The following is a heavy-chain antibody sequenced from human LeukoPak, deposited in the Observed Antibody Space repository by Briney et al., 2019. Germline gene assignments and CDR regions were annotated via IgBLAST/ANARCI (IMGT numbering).Heavy chain of an antibody. CDR1: GYTFTSYD. J-gene: IGHJ4*02. CDR2: MNPNSGNT. D-gene: IGHD6-19*01. V-gene: IGHV1-8*01. CDR3: ARGKKGSGWYGGAVY. Sequence: ASVKVSCEASGYTFTSYDINWGRQAAGQGLEGMGWMNPNSGNTGYAQKFQGRVTMTRNTSISTAYMELSSLRSEDTAVYYCARGKKGSGWYGGAVYWGQGTLVTVSS.